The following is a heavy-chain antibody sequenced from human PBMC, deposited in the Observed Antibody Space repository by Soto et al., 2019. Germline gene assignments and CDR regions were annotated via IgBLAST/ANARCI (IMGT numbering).Heavy chain of an antibody. CDR2: VFYSGST. J-gene: IGHJ5*02. CDR1: GGSISSFY. CDR3: AKEICDPNGCYGRWLDP. Sequence: VQLQESGPGLAKPSETLSLTCTVSGGSISSFYWSWIRQPPGKGLEWIGNVFYSGSTTYNPPLKSRVTISVDTSKNSFSLNLSSVTAADTAVYYCAKEICDPNGCYGRWLDPWGQGTLVTVSS. V-gene: IGHV4-59*01. D-gene: IGHD2-15*01.